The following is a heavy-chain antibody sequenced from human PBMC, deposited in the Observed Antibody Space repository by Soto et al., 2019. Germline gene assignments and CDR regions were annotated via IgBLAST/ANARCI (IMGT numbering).Heavy chain of an antibody. CDR2: IKEDGSEK. D-gene: IGHD3-3*01. CDR1: GFTSSTYW. J-gene: IGHJ5*02. CDR3: ARAGESYYDFWSGYRSHNWFDP. V-gene: IGHV3-7*01. Sequence: GGSLRLSCAASGFTSSTYWMSWVRQAPGKGLEWVANIKEDGSEKYYVDSVEGRFTISRDNAKNSLYLQMNSLRAEDTAVYYCARAGESYYDFWSGYRSHNWFDPWGQGTLVTVSS.